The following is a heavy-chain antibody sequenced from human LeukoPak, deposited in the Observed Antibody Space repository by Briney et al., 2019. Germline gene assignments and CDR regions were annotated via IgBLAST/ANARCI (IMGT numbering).Heavy chain of an antibody. CDR3: ARSRALFDY. D-gene: IGHD3-3*02. J-gene: IGHJ4*02. Sequence: GGSLRLSCAASGFTFSSYSINWVRQAPGKGLEWVANIKQDGSEKYYVDSVKGRFTISRDNAKNSLYLQMNSLRAEDTAVYYCARSRALFDYWGQGTLVTVSS. CDR2: IKQDGSEK. CDR1: GFTFSSYS. V-gene: IGHV3-7*01.